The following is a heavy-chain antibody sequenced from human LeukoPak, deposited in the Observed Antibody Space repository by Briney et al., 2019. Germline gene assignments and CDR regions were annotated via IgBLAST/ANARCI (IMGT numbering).Heavy chain of an antibody. Sequence: ASVKVSCKASGYTFTGYYMHWVRQAPGQGLEWMGWVNPNSGGTNYAQKFQGGVTMTRDTSISTAYMELSRLRSDDTAVYYCARRTTDQYDFWSGYYYYWGQGTLVTVSS. D-gene: IGHD3-3*01. J-gene: IGHJ4*02. CDR1: GYTFTGYY. CDR3: ARRTTDQYDFWSGYYYY. V-gene: IGHV1-2*02. CDR2: VNPNSGGT.